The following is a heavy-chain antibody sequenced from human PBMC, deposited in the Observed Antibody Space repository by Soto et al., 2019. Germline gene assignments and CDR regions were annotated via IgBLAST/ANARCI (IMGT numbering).Heavy chain of an antibody. Sequence: GSLRLSSAASRSPFSPYAMTWVRQGPGQGLGCVTAISYSVVSTYPADSATCRFTISSKKSQTRLSLQMNSLRVDDTAVYYCARTRGYSDYDLDYWGQGTLVTVSS. CDR2: ISYSVVST. J-gene: IGHJ4*02. CDR3: ARTRGYSDYDLDY. CDR1: RSPFSPYA. D-gene: IGHD5-12*01. V-gene: IGHV3-23*01.